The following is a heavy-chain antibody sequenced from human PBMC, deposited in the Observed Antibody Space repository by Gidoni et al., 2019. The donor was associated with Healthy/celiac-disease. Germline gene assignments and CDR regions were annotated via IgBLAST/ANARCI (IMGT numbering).Heavy chain of an antibody. CDR2: ISYDGSNK. CDR3: AKDAYCSGGSCYPSYYYYYGMDV. V-gene: IGHV3-30*18. Sequence: QVQLVESGGGVVQPGRSLSLSCAASGFTFSSYGMHWVRPAPGKGLEWVAVISYDGSNKYYADSVKGRFTISRDNSKNTLYLQMNSLRAEDTAVYYCAKDAYCSGGSCYPSYYYYYGMDVWGQGTTVTVSS. J-gene: IGHJ6*02. CDR1: GFTFSSYG. D-gene: IGHD2-15*01.